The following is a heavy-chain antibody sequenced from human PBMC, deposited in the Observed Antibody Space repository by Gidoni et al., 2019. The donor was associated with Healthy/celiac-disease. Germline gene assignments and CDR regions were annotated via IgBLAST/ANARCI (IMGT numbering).Heavy chain of an antibody. J-gene: IGHJ4*02. CDR3: AKGSVVVVITTFDY. Sequence: EVQLLQSWGGLVHPGVSLVLSCAPPGFPFSRYAMSWVRQAPGKGLEWVSAISGSGGSTYYADSVKGRFTISRDNSKNTLYLQMNSLRAEDTAVYYCAKGSVVVVITTFDYWGQGTLVTVSS. CDR1: GFPFSRYA. CDR2: ISGSGGST. D-gene: IGHD3-22*01. V-gene: IGHV3-23*01.